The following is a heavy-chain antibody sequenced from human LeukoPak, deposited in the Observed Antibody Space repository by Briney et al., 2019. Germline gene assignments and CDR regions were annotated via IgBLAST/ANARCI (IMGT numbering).Heavy chain of an antibody. D-gene: IGHD4/OR15-4a*01. J-gene: IGHJ4*02. CDR1: GFTFSSYW. CDR3: ARRAGAYSHPYDY. V-gene: IGHV3-53*01. Sequence: GGSLRLSCAASGFTFSSYWMSWVRQAPGKGLEWVSYSGGSTHYSDSVKGRFTISRDNSKNTLYLQMNSLRAEDTAVYYCARRAGAYSHPYDYWGQGTLVTVSS. CDR2: SGGST.